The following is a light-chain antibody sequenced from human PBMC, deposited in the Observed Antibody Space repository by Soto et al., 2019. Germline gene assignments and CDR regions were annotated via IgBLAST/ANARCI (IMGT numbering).Light chain of an antibody. J-gene: IGLJ3*02. V-gene: IGLV2-14*01. CDR1: SSDVGGYNY. CDR3: NSYTSSSNLV. CDR2: DVS. Sequence: QSALTHPASVSGSPGQSITISCTGTSSDVGGYNYVSWYQQHPGKAPKLLIYDVSNRPSVVSNRFSGSKSGNTASLTISGLQAEDEADYYCNSYTSSSNLVFGGGTKVTVL.